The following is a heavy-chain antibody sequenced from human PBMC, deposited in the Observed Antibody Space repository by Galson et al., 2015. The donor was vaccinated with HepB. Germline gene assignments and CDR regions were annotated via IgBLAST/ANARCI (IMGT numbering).Heavy chain of an antibody. Sequence: SLRLSCAASGFTFSSYSMNWVRQAPGKGLEWVSYISSSSSTIYYADSVKGRFTISRDNAKNSLYLQMNSLRAEDTAVYYCARDSDGSGSYIGGIYYYYYYYMDVWGKGTTVTVSS. V-gene: IGHV3-48*01. D-gene: IGHD3-10*01. J-gene: IGHJ6*03. CDR1: GFTFSSYS. CDR3: ARDSDGSGSYIGGIYYYYYYYMDV. CDR2: ISSSSSTI.